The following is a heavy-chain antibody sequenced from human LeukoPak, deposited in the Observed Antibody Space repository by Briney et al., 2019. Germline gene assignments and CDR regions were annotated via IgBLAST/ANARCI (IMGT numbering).Heavy chain of an antibody. V-gene: IGHV3-21*01. CDR1: GFTFSSYS. CDR3: ARIAYCGGDCPSDY. Sequence: GGSLRPSCAASGFTFSSYSMNWVRQAPGKGLEWVSSISSSSSYIYYADSVKGRFTISRDNAKNSLYLQMNSLRAEDTAVYYCARIAYCGGDCPSDYWGQGTLVTVSS. D-gene: IGHD2-21*02. J-gene: IGHJ4*02. CDR2: ISSSSSYI.